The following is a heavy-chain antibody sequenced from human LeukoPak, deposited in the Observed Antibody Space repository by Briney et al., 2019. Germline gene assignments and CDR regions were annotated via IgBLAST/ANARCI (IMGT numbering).Heavy chain of an antibody. CDR3: TRVKAMIVVVIPYFDY. D-gene: IGHD3-22*01. CDR1: GFTFGDYA. CDR2: IRSKAYGGTT. V-gene: IGHV3-49*04. J-gene: IGHJ4*02. Sequence: GGSLRLSCTASGFTFGDYAMSWVRQAPGKGLEWGGFIRSKAYGGTTEYAASVKGRFTISRDDSKSIAYLQMNSLKTEDTAVYYCTRVKAMIVVVIPYFDYWGQGTLVTVSS.